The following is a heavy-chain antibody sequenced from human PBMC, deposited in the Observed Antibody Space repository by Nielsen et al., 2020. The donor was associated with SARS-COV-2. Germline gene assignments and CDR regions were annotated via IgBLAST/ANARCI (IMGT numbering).Heavy chain of an antibody. V-gene: IGHV3-9*01. CDR3: ATSGQVGY. CDR1: GFTFDDYA. J-gene: IGHJ4*02. D-gene: IGHD6-19*01. Sequence: SLKISCAASGFTFDDYAMHWVRQAPGKGLEWVSGISWNSGSIGYADSVKGRFTISRDNAKNSLYLQMNSLRAEDTALYYCATSGQVGYWGQGTLVTVSS. CDR2: ISWNSGSI.